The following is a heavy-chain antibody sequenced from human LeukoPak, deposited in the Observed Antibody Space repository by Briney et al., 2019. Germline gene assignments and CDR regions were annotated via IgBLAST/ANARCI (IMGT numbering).Heavy chain of an antibody. CDR3: ARDRGYYDSSGYYLYDAFDI. CDR2: TYYRSKWYN. CDR1: GDSVSSNSAA. Sequence: SQTLSLTCAISGDSVSSNSAAWNWIRQSPSRGLEWLGRTYYRSKWYNDYAVSVKSRITINPDTSKNQFSLQLNSVTPEDTAVYYCARDRGYYDSSGYYLYDAFDIWGQGTMVTVSS. V-gene: IGHV6-1*01. D-gene: IGHD3-22*01. J-gene: IGHJ3*02.